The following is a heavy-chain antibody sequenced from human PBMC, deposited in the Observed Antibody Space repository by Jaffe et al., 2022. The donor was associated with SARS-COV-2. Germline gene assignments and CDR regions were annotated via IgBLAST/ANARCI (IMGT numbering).Heavy chain of an antibody. D-gene: IGHD2-21*01. Sequence: EVQLVESGGDLVQPGRSLRISCAASGFTFENYGMHWVRQAPGKGPEWVASISWDSGNMGYAGSVRGRFTISRDNAKKSLYLEMNNLRVGDTAFYYCTKDEGGWGGSNEYWGQGTLVTVSS. CDR2: ISWDSGNM. V-gene: IGHV3-9*01. CDR3: TKDEGGWGGSNEY. J-gene: IGHJ4*02. CDR1: GFTFENYG.